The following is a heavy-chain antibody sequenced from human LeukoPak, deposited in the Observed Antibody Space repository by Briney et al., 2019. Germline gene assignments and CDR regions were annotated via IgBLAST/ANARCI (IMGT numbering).Heavy chain of an antibody. V-gene: IGHV3-30*03. CDR1: GFTFSSNA. CDR2: ISSDGSSK. CDR3: ARVNSSFDY. J-gene: IGHJ4*02. D-gene: IGHD4-11*01. Sequence: PGGSLRLSCAASGFTFSSNAMHWVRQAPGKGLEWVASISSDGSSKYYANSVKGRFTISRDNSKNTLYLQMNSLRTEDMAVYCCARVNSSFDYWGQGTLVTVSS.